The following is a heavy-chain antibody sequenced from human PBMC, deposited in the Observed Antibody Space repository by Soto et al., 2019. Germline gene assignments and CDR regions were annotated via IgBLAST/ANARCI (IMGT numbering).Heavy chain of an antibody. V-gene: IGHV4-61*01. CDR1: GDSVTSGNYC. CDR2: MYYSGRT. D-gene: IGHD3-22*01. Sequence: PSETLSLTCTVSGDSVTSGNYCWNWIRQPPGKGLEWIGYMYYSGRTDYNPSLKSRVTLSVDASKNQLSLQLTSVTAADTALYFCATKDSSGRCAALYWGQGILVTVSS. J-gene: IGHJ4*02. CDR3: ATKDSSGRCAALY.